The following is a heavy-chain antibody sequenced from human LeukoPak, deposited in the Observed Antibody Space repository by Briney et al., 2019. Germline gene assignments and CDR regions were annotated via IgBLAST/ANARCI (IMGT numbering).Heavy chain of an antibody. CDR3: ARARTYGSGDY. V-gene: IGHV4-30-4*01. J-gene: IGHJ4*02. D-gene: IGHD3-10*01. CDR1: GGSISSGDDY. Sequence: PSETLSLTCTVSGGSISSGDDYWSWIRQPPGKGLEWIGYIYYSGSTYYNPSLKSRVTISVDTSKNQFSLKLNSVTAADTAVYYCARARTYGSGDYWGQGTLVTVSS. CDR2: IYYSGST.